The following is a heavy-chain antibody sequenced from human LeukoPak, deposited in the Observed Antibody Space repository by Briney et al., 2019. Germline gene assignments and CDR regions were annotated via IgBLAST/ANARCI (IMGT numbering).Heavy chain of an antibody. J-gene: IGHJ4*02. D-gene: IGHD3-10*01. V-gene: IGHV1-3*01. Sequence: ASVKVSCKASGYTFTSYAMHWVRQAPGQRLEWMGWINAGNGNTKYSQKFQGRVTITRDTSASTAYMELSSQRSEDTAVYYCAREFRFGELVFYYFDYWGQGTLVTVSS. CDR1: GYTFTSYA. CDR3: AREFRFGELVFYYFDY. CDR2: INAGNGNT.